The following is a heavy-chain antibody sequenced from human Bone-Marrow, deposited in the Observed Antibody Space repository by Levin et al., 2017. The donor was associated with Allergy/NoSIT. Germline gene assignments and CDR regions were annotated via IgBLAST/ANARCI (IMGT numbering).Heavy chain of an antibody. J-gene: IGHJ4*02. V-gene: IGHV3-30*18. Sequence: LSLTCAASGFTFRNYGIHWVRRAPGKGLEWVAVIWNDGTNKYYADSVKGRFTISRDNSKNTLYLQMNSLKPDDTAVYYCAKWCGGGCSSDYWGQGTLVTVSS. D-gene: IGHD2-15*01. CDR3: AKWCGGGCSSDY. CDR2: IWNDGTNK. CDR1: GFTFRNYG.